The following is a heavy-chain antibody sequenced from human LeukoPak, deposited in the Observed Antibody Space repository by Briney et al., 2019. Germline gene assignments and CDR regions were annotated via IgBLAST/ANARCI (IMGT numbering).Heavy chain of an antibody. CDR3: ARSAYYYDSSGYYSRFDY. D-gene: IGHD3-22*01. CDR2: ISYDGSNK. V-gene: IGHV3-30*04. Sequence: GGSLRLSCAASGFTFSSYAMHWVRQAPGKGLEWVAVISYDGSNKYYADSVKGRFTISRDNSKNTLYLQMNSLRAEDTAVYYCARSAYYYDSSGYYSRFDYWGRGTLVTVSS. J-gene: IGHJ4*02. CDR1: GFTFSSYA.